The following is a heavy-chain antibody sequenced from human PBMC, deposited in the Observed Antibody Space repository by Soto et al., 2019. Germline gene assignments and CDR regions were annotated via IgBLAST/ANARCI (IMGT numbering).Heavy chain of an antibody. D-gene: IGHD4-17*01. CDR1: GDSISSNY. V-gene: IGHV4-59*12. Sequence: SETLSLTCTVSGDSISSNYWSWIRQPPGKGLEWIGYIYYSGNPTYNPSFKSRVTMSVDRSKNQFSLRLSSLTAADTAVYYCARETYGDYVGYFDPWGQGIQVTVSS. J-gene: IGHJ5*02. CDR2: IYYSGNP. CDR3: ARETYGDYVGYFDP.